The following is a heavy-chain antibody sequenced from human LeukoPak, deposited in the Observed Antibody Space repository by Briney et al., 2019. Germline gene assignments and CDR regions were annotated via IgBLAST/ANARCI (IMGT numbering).Heavy chain of an antibody. V-gene: IGHV3-53*04. CDR1: EFTFRRNS. CDR2: IYSGGST. Sequence: GGSLRLSCAASEFTFRRNSIHWVRQAPGKGLEWVSLIYSGGSTDYADSVKGRFTISRHNSENTVYLQMTTLRPEDTAVYYCAREGYGEWYGMDVWGQGTTVAVS. J-gene: IGHJ6*02. CDR3: AREGYGEWYGMDV. D-gene: IGHD4-17*01.